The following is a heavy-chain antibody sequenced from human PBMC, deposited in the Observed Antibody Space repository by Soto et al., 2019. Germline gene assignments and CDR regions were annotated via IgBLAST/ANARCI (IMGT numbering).Heavy chain of an antibody. D-gene: IGHD5-18*01. CDR3: AKTDGYEVEY. CDR2: IYPGDSDT. Sequence: GESLKISCKGSGYSFVSYWIAWVRQMPGKGPEWMGSIYPGDSDTTYSPSIQGQVTISADKSSTTVYLQWNTLKASDTAMYYCAKTDGYEVEYWGQGTQVTVSS. V-gene: IGHV5-51*01. CDR1: GYSFVSYW. J-gene: IGHJ4*02.